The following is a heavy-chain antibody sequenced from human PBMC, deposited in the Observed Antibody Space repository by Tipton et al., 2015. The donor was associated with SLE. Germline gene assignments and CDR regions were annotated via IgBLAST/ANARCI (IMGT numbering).Heavy chain of an antibody. V-gene: IGHV1-2*06. D-gene: IGHD2-15*01. CDR1: GYTFTGYY. CDR3: AREGSCSGPTCSYFDY. CDR2: INPDSGGT. Sequence: QSGAEVKRPGASVRVSCKTSGYTFTGYYIHWVRQAPGQGLEWMGRINPDSGGTRIAQKFQGRVTMTRDTSISTAYMELNRLTSDETAVYYCAREGSCSGPTCSYFDYWGQGTLVTVSS. J-gene: IGHJ4*02.